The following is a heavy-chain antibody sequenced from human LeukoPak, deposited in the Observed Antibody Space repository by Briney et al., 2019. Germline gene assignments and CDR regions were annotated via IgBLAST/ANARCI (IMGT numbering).Heavy chain of an antibody. J-gene: IGHJ4*02. CDR1: GFTFTCCA. Sequence: PGGSLRLSCAASGFTFTCCAMHWVRQAPGKGLEWVAVMSYDGSNKFYADSVKGRFTISRDNSKNTLYLQMSGLRAEDTAVYYCARILYGSSGPYDYWGQGTLVTVSS. CDR2: MSYDGSNK. CDR3: ARILYGSSGPYDY. V-gene: IGHV3-30*04. D-gene: IGHD3-22*01.